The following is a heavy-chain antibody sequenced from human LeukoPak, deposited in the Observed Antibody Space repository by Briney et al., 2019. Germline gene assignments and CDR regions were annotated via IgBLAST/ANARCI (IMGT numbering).Heavy chain of an antibody. CDR2: IYYSGST. Sequence: SETLSLTCTVSGGSISSSRYYWGWIRQPPGKGLEWIGSIYYSGSTYHNPSLKSRATISVDTSKNEFSLKLSSVTAADTAFYFCARSYYCSTSSCYAYFDYWGQGTLVTVSS. V-gene: IGHV4-39*01. D-gene: IGHD2-2*01. J-gene: IGHJ4*02. CDR1: GGSISSSRYY. CDR3: ARSYYCSTSSCYAYFDY.